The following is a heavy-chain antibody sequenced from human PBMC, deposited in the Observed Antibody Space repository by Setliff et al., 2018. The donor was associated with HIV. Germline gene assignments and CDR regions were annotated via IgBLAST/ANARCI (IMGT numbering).Heavy chain of an antibody. Sequence: SETLSLTCTVSGYSVNSDYLWCWIRQPPGKGLEWIGSVYHSGSTYYNPSLKGRVTTSIDTSKNQFSLKLNSVSAADMGVYYCARHNVITYGGLLFDYYYYGMDVWGQGTTVTVSS. CDR1: GYSVNSDYL. D-gene: IGHD3-16*01. J-gene: IGHJ6*02. CDR3: ARHNVITYGGLLFDYYYYGMDV. CDR2: VYHSGST. V-gene: IGHV4-38-2*02.